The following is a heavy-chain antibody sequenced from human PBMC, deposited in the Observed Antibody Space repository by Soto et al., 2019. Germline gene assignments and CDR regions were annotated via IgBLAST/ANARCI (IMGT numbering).Heavy chain of an antibody. D-gene: IGHD1-1*01. CDR1: GYSFYNSG. CDR2: ISVYSGYA. V-gene: IGHV1-18*01. Sequence: QVQLVQSGPELKKPGASVKVSCKTSGYSFYNSGISWVRQAPGQGLEWMGWISVYSGYAPYAQKFQGRVIMTADTFTSTSYMELRGLRSDDTAMYYCPKTGTTWFAAWGQGTLVTVSS. J-gene: IGHJ5*02. CDR3: PKTGTTWFAA.